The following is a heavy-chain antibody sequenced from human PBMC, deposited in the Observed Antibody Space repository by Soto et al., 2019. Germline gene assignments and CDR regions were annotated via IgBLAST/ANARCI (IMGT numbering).Heavy chain of an antibody. D-gene: IGHD6-6*01. CDR2: ISYDGSNK. CDR1: GFTFSSYA. J-gene: IGHJ6*02. CDR3: ARESSSSATHHKFYYYYYYGMNV. V-gene: IGHV3-30-3*01. Sequence: QVQLVESGGGVVQPGGSLRLSCAASGFTFSSYAMHWVRQAPGKGLEWVAVISYDGSNKYYADSVKGRFTISRDNSKNPLYQQVNRLRAEDTAVYYCARESSSSATHHKFYYYYYYGMNVWGQGTTVTVSS.